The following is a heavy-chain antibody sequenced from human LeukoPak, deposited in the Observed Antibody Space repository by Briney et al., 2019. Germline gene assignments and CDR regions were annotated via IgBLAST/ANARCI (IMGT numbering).Heavy chain of an antibody. CDR3: ARDKREPRYAFDI. D-gene: IGHD1-26*01. J-gene: IGHJ3*02. V-gene: IGHV4-4*02. Sequence: PSGTLSLTCAVSGGSISSSNWWSWVRQPPGKGLEWIGEIYHSGSTNYNPSLKSRVTISVDKSKTQFSLKVRSATAADTAVYYCARDKREPRYAFDIWGQGTMVTVSS. CDR2: IYHSGST. CDR1: GGSISSSNW.